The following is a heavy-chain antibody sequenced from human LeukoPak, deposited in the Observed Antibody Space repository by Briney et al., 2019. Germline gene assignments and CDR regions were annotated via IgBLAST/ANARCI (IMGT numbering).Heavy chain of an antibody. V-gene: IGHV3-30*04. J-gene: IGHJ6*04. D-gene: IGHD3-10*01. CDR3: AKSPYFYNSGRSVDV. Sequence: GGSLRLSCAASGFTFSSYAMHWVRQAPGKGLEWVAVISYDGSNKYYADSVKGRFTISRDNSKNTLYLQMNSLRAEDTAVYYCAKSPYFYNSGRSVDVWGKGTTVTVSS. CDR2: ISYDGSNK. CDR1: GFTFSSYA.